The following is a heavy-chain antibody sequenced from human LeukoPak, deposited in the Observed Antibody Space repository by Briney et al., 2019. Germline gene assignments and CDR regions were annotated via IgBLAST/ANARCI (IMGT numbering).Heavy chain of an antibody. J-gene: IGHJ4*02. CDR1: GFTLGSYS. CDR2: ISASSGYI. V-gene: IGHV3-21*01. D-gene: IGHD1-26*01. Sequence: PGGTLRLSCAASGFTLGSYSMNWVRHAPGQGLEWVSSISASSGYIYYADLVKGRFTISRDKAKNSLCLQMNSLRAEDTAVYYCARGGWAHVCIDYWGQGTRVTVSS. CDR3: ARGGWAHVCIDY.